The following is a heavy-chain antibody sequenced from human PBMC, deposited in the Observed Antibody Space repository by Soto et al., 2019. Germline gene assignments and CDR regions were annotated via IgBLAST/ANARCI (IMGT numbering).Heavy chain of an antibody. CDR3: ARVYSSSWYVFDY. CDR2: IYYSGST. Sequence: QVQLQESGPGLVKPSETLSLTCTVSGGSISSYYWSWIRQPPGKGLEWIGYIYYSGSTNYNPSLTSRATISVDTSKNQFSLKLSSVTAEDTAVYYCARVYSSSWYVFDYWGQGTLFTVSS. V-gene: IGHV4-59*01. CDR1: GGSISSYY. J-gene: IGHJ4*02. D-gene: IGHD6-13*01.